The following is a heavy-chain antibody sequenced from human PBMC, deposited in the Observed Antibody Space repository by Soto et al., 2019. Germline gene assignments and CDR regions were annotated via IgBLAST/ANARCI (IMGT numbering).Heavy chain of an antibody. Sequence: SETLSLTCTVSGGSISSYYWSWIRQPPGKGLEWIGYIYYSGSTNYNPSLKSRVTISVDTSKNQFSLKLSSVTAADTAVYYCATYDFWSGYLTFDYWGQGTLVTVSS. CDR1: GGSISSYY. V-gene: IGHV4-59*01. J-gene: IGHJ4*02. CDR2: IYYSGST. CDR3: ATYDFWSGYLTFDY. D-gene: IGHD3-3*01.